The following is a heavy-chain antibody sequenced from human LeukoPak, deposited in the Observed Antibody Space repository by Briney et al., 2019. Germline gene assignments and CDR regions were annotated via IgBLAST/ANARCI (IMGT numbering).Heavy chain of an antibody. V-gene: IGHV1-18*01. CDR1: GYTFTSYG. J-gene: IGHJ6*03. CDR3: ARDWYSLTMVRGVTDYYYYYMDV. CDR2: ISAYNDNT. Sequence: ASVKVSCKASGYTFTSYGISWVRQAPGQGLEWMGWISAYNDNTNYAQKLQGRVTMTTDTSTSTAYMELRSLRSDDTAVYYCARDWYSLTMVRGVTDYYYYYMDVWGKGTTVTISS. D-gene: IGHD3-10*01.